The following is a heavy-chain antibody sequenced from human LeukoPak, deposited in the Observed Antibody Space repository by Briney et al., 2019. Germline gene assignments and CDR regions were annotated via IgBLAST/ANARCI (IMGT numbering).Heavy chain of an antibody. CDR3: ATTMVRGITPDYYYYYYMDV. Sequence: ASVKVSCKASGGTFSDHAVSWVRQAPGQGLEWMGRIIPLLGLRSYAQKFQDRVTISADKSTSTAYMELSSLRSDDTAVYYCATTMVRGITPDYYYYYYMDVWGKGTTVTVSS. D-gene: IGHD3-10*01. J-gene: IGHJ6*03. V-gene: IGHV1-69*04. CDR1: GGTFSDHA. CDR2: IIPLLGLR.